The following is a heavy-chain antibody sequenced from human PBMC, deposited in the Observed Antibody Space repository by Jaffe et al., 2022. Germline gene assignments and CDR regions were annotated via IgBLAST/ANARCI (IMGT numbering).Heavy chain of an antibody. CDR2: LYHTGIT. V-gene: IGHV4-38-2*01. CDR1: GYSISSNYL. D-gene: IGHD6-13*01. Sequence: QVQLQESGPGLVKPSETLSLTCAVSGYSISSNYLWGWIRQPPGKGLEWIGSLYHTGITYYNPSLKSRVTLSMDTSKNQFSLRLSSVTAADTAVFYCARHTLASRWLYFVYWGQGNLVTVSS. CDR3: ARHTLASRWLYFVY. J-gene: IGHJ4*01.